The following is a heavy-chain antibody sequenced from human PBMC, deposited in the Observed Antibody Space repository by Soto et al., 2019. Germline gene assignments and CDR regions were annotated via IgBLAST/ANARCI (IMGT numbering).Heavy chain of an antibody. J-gene: IGHJ6*02. V-gene: IGHV5-51*01. CDR2: IYPGDSET. D-gene: IGHD5-18*01. Sequence: ESLKISCKGSGYSFANYRIGWVRQMPGKGLEWMGIIYPGDSETRYSPSFQGQVTISADKSISTAHLQWSSLKASDTALYYCARQNSYGYYYYGLDVWGQGTTVTVSS. CDR1: GYSFANYR. CDR3: ARQNSYGYYYYGLDV.